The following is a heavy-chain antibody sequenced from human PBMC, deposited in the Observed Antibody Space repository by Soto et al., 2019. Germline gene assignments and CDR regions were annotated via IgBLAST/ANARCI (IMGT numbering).Heavy chain of an antibody. J-gene: IGHJ6*02. Sequence: QVQLQESGPGLVKPSGTLSLTCAVSGGSISSSDWWSWVRQPPGKGLEWIGEIYHSGNTNYNPSLKSRVTISLDKSTNQFSLKLSSVTAADTAVYYCARDPGDGDYEGYYYYGMDVWGQGTTVTVSS. V-gene: IGHV4-4*02. D-gene: IGHD4-17*01. CDR2: IYHSGNT. CDR3: ARDPGDGDYEGYYYYGMDV. CDR1: GGSISSSDW.